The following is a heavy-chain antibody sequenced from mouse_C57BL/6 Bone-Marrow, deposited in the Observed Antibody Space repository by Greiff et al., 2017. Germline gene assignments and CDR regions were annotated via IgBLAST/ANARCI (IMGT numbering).Heavy chain of an antibody. V-gene: IGHV1-85*01. J-gene: IGHJ2*01. Sequence: QVQLKESGPELVKPGASVKLSCKASGYTFTSYDINWVKQRPGQGLEWIGWIYPRDGSSKYNEKFKGQATLTVDTSSSTAYMELHSLTSEDSAAYFGARKSAIYYFYFDYWGQGTTLTVSS. CDR1: GYTFTSYD. D-gene: IGHD1-1*01. CDR3: ARKSAIYYFYFDY. CDR2: IYPRDGSS.